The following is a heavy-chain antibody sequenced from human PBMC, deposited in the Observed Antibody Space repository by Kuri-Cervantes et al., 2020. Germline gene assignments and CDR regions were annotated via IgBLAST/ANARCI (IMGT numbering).Heavy chain of an antibody. D-gene: IGHD3-22*01. CDR2: IVVGSGNT. V-gene: IGHV1-58*01. Sequence: SVTVSCKASGFTFTSSAVQWVRQARGQRLEWIGWIVVGSGNTNYAQKFQERVTITRDMSTSTAYMDLSSLRSEDTAVYYCARGMYYYDSSGYYVGPSVAPDAFDIWGQGTMVTVSS. J-gene: IGHJ3*02. CDR1: GFTFTSSA. CDR3: ARGMYYYDSSGYYVGPSVAPDAFDI.